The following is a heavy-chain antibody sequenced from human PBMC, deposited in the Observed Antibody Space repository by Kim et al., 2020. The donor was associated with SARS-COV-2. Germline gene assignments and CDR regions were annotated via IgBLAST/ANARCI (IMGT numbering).Heavy chain of an antibody. CDR3: ARCPADTRPFWFDP. Sequence: SETLSLTCAVSGGSISSGNWWSWVRQPPGTGLEWIGEIYPSGSTNYNASLKSRVTMSVDKSKNQFSLKLTSVTAADTAVYYCARCPADTRPFWFDPWGQG. D-gene: IGHD3-16*01. J-gene: IGHJ5*02. CDR2: IYPSGST. V-gene: IGHV4-4*02. CDR1: GGSISSGNW.